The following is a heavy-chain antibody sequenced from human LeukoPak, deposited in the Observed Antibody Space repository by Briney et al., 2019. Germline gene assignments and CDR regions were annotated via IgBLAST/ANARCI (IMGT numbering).Heavy chain of an antibody. V-gene: IGHV3-74*01. CDR3: VLDLFSSFAFDI. Sequence: PGGSLRLSCAASGFTFSSYWMHWVRQAPGKGLLWVSRINSDGSSTYYADSVKGRFTTSRDNAKNALHLQMNSLRAEDTPVYYCVLDLFSSFAFDIWGQGTMVTVSS. D-gene: IGHD3/OR15-3a*01. CDR2: INSDGSST. J-gene: IGHJ3*02. CDR1: GFTFSSYW.